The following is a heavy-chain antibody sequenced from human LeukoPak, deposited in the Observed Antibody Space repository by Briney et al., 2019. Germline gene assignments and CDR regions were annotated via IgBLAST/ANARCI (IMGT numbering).Heavy chain of an antibody. CDR2: IYYSGST. J-gene: IGHJ4*02. CDR1: GASISSSNYY. D-gene: IGHD5-18*01. CDR3: ARVVDTAIEKAYYFDY. Sequence: SETLSLTCAVSGASISSSNYYWSWIRQPPGKGLEWIGYIYYSGSTNYNPSLKSRVTISVDTSKNQFSLKLSSVTAADTAVYYCARVVDTAIEKAYYFDYWGQGTLVTVSS. V-gene: IGHV4-61*01.